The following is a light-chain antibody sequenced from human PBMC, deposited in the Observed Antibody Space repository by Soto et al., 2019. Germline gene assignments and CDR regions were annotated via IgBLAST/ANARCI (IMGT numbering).Light chain of an antibody. Sequence: DIEMTQSPSSLSASVGDRVTITCQASQDITNYLNWYQQKPGKAPKLLIYDASNLETGVTSRFSGSGSGTDFTLTISSLQPEDFATYYCQQLNSYPRTFGQGTKVDIK. CDR2: DAS. CDR3: QQLNSYPRT. V-gene: IGKV1-33*01. CDR1: QDITNY. J-gene: IGKJ1*01.